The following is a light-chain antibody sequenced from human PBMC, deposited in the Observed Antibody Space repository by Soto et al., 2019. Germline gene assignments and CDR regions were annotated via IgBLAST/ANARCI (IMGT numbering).Light chain of an antibody. J-gene: IGKJ1*01. Sequence: EIVLTQSPATLSLSPGERATLSCRASQTISSSLAWYQQKPGKAPRLLISGASSRAADIPARFSGSGSGTEFTLTINRLEPEDFAVYYCQQYDGTPRTFGQGTKVDIK. CDR1: QTISSS. CDR3: QQYDGTPRT. V-gene: IGKV3-20*01. CDR2: GAS.